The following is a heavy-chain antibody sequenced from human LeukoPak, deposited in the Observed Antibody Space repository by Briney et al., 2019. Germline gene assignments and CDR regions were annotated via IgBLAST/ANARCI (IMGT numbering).Heavy chain of an antibody. CDR1: GYNFRDYY. CDR2: INPKSGGT. Sequence: ASVKVSCKASGYNFRDYYMHWVRQAPGQGLEWLGWINPKSGGTDYAQQFQGRVTMTRDTSSSTDYLEVRSLRSDDTAVYYCARGAEAETSPLDFWGQGAPVTVSS. V-gene: IGHV1-2*02. CDR3: ARGAEAETSPLDF. J-gene: IGHJ4*02. D-gene: IGHD6-13*01.